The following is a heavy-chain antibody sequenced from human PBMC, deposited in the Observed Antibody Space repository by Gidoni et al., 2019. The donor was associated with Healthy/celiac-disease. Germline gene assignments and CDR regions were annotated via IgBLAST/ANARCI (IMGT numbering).Heavy chain of an antibody. Sequence: EVQLVESGGGLVKPAGSLRLSCAASGFTFSSYSMNWVRTAPGKGLEWVSSISSSSSYIYYADSVKGRFTISRDNAKNSLYLQMNSLRAEDTAVYYCASAAGIAPDYWGQGTLVTVSS. J-gene: IGHJ4*02. CDR1: GFTFSSYS. CDR2: ISSSSSYI. V-gene: IGHV3-21*01. D-gene: IGHD6-13*01. CDR3: ASAAGIAPDY.